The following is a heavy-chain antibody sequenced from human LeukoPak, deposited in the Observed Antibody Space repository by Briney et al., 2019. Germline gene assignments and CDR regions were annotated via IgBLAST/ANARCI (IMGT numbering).Heavy chain of an antibody. CDR1: GGSISSGGYY. CDR2: IYYSSGT. D-gene: IGHD2-21*02. CDR3: ARTLGGLPVFVY. V-gene: IGHV4-31*03. Sequence: PSETLSLTCTVSGGSISSGGYYWSWIRQHPVKGLEWIGYIYYSSGTYYNPSLKSRTTISVDTPKNQLSLKLISVTAADTAVYYCARTLGGLPVFVYWGQGTLVTVSS. J-gene: IGHJ4*02.